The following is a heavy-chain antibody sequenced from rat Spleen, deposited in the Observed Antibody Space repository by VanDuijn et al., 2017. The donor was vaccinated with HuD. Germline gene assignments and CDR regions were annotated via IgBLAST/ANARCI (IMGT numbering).Heavy chain of an antibody. J-gene: IGHJ2*01. Sequence: QVQLKESGPGLVQPSQTLSLTCTVAGFSLTSYNVHWVRQPPGGSLEWMGVIWTGGSTDYNSALKSRLSISRDTSKSQVFLKMSSLQTEDTAMYFCASGILDFWGQGVMVTVSS. D-gene: IGHD1-4*01. CDR3: ASGILDF. CDR2: IWTGGST. CDR1: GFSLTSYN. V-gene: IGHV2-47*01.